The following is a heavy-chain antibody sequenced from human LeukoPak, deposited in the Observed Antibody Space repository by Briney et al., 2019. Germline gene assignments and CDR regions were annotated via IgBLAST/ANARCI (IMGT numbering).Heavy chain of an antibody. CDR2: MHPGESEI. CDR3: AKTIASLGSGARYFDP. CDR1: GYSFTNYW. D-gene: IGHD5/OR15-5a*01. J-gene: IGHJ5*02. Sequence: GESLKISCKASGYSFTNYWIAWVRQKPGKGLEWMGIMHPGESEINYSPSFEGQVTISADTSISTAYLEWYSLKASDSAIYYCAKTIASLGSGARYFDPWGQGTMITVSS. V-gene: IGHV5-51*01.